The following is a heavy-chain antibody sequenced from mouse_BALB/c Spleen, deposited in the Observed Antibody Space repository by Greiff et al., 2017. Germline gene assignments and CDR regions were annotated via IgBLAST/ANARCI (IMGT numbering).Heavy chain of an antibody. Sequence: EVNLVESGAELVKPGASVKLSCTASGFNIKDTYMHWVKQRPEQGLEWIGRIDPANGNTKYDPKFQGKATITADTSSNTAYLQLSSLTSEDTAVYYCARCPVTGCFDYWGQGTTLTVSS. D-gene: IGHD4-1*01. J-gene: IGHJ2*01. CDR2: IDPANGNT. CDR1: GFNIKDTY. V-gene: IGHV14-3*02. CDR3: ARCPVTGCFDY.